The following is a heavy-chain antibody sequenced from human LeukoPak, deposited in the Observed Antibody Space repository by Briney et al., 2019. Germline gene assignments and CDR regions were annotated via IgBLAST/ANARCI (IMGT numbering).Heavy chain of an antibody. CDR1: GGSISSSNYY. Sequence: SETLSLTCTVSGGSISSSNYYWGWIRQPPGKGLEWIGSIYYSGSTYNNPSLKSRVTMSVDTSKNHFSLKLTSVTAADTAVYYCAREDAVPNYTDAFDIWGQGTMVTVSS. J-gene: IGHJ3*02. CDR3: AREDAVPNYTDAFDI. V-gene: IGHV4-39*02. D-gene: IGHD5-24*01. CDR2: IYYSGST.